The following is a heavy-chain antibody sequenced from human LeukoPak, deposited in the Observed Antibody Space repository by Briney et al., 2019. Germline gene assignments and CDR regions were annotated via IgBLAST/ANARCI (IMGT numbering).Heavy chain of an antibody. CDR2: IFYSGST. V-gene: IGHV4-59*01. CDR1: GGPISSYY. J-gene: IGHJ4*02. D-gene: IGHD6-6*01. CDR3: ARSTGSYAFT. Sequence: SETLSLTCTVSGGPISSYYWSWIRQPPGKGLEWIGYIFYSGSTKYNPSLKSRVTISVDRSKSQFSLKLSSVTAADTAFYYCARSTGSYAFTWGQGILVTVSS.